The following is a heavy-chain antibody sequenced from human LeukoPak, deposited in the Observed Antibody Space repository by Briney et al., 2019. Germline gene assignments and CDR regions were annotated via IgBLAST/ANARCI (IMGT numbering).Heavy chain of an antibody. CDR1: GYTFTSYG. CDR3: ARGPQYIVVVPATYNWFHP. Sequence: ASVKVSCKASGYTFTSYGISWVRQAPGQGLEWMGWISAYNGNTHYAQKLQGRVTMTTDTSTSTAYMELRSLRSDDTAVYYCARGPQYIVVVPATYNWFHPWGQGTLVTVSS. D-gene: IGHD2-2*01. J-gene: IGHJ5*02. CDR2: ISAYNGNT. V-gene: IGHV1-18*01.